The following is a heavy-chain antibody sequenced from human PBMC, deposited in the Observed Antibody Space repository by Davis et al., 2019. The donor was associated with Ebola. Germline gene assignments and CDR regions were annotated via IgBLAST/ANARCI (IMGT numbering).Heavy chain of an antibody. CDR3: ARAPGGSSWSTSLYNWFDP. Sequence: AASVKVSCKASGYTFTSYGISWVRQAPGQGLEWMGWISAYNGNTNYAQKLQGRVTMTRDTSTSTVYMELSSLRSEDTAVYYCARAPGGSSWSTSLYNWFDPWGQGTLVTVSS. CDR1: GYTFTSYG. D-gene: IGHD6-13*01. CDR2: ISAYNGNT. J-gene: IGHJ5*02. V-gene: IGHV1-18*01.